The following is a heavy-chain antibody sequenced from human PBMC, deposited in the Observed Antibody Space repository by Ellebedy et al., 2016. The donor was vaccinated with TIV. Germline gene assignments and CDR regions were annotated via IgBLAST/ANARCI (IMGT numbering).Heavy chain of an antibody. CDR2: ISSSSSYI. J-gene: IGHJ4*02. CDR3: ASRTGGDYAFDY. CDR1: GFTFSSYS. Sequence: GESLKISCAASGFTFSSYSMNWVRQAPGKGLEWVSSISSSSSYIYYADSVKGRFTISRDNAKNTLYLQMNSLRAEDTAVYYCASRTGGDYAFDYWGQGTLVTVSS. D-gene: IGHD2-21*02. V-gene: IGHV3-21*04.